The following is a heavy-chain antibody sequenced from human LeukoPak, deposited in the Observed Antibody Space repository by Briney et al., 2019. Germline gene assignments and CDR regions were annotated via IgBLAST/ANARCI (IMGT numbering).Heavy chain of an antibody. CDR3: AREDSSMIVSLDY. V-gene: IGHV3-23*01. CDR1: AFTFSRDD. D-gene: IGHD5-18*01. J-gene: IGHJ4*02. Sequence: GGSLRLSCAASAFTFSRDDMAWVRQPPGKRPEWISSISGNGAGTHYIDSVRGRFIISRDNSKNTMYLQMNRLRAEDTAIYYCAREDSSMIVSLDYWGQGTLVTVSS. CDR2: ISGNGAGT.